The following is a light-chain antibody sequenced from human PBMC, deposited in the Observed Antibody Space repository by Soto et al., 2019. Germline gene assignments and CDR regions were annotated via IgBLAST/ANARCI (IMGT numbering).Light chain of an antibody. V-gene: IGKV1-5*03. Sequence: DIQMTQSPSTLSGSVGDRVTITCRASQTISSWLAWYQQKPGKAPKLLIYKASTLKSGVPSRFNGSGSGTEFTLTISSLQPDDFATYYGQHYNSYSEAFGQGTKVQLK. CDR1: QTISSW. CDR2: KAS. J-gene: IGKJ1*01. CDR3: QHYNSYSEA.